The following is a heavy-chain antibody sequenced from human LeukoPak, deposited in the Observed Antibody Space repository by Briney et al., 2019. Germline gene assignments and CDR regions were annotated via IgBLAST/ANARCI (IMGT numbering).Heavy chain of an antibody. CDR1: GFTLTDYP. Sequence: GGSLRLSCATSGFTLTDYPMNWVRQAPGKGLEWVSNIRTTAEGANYAYYADSVKGRVTVSRDDAKNTLYLHMNSLRAEDTAVYYCARSYGDYVDYWGQGTLVTVSS. D-gene: IGHD4-17*01. CDR3: ARSYGDYVDY. V-gene: IGHV3-11*03. J-gene: IGHJ4*02. CDR2: IRTTAEGANYA.